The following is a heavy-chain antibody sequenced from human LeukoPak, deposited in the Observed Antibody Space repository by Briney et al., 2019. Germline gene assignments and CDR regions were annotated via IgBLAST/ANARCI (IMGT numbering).Heavy chain of an antibody. Sequence: PSETLSLTCTVSGGSISSYYWSWIRQPPGKGLEWIGYIYYSGSTNYNPSLKSRVTISVDTSKNQFSLKLSSVTAADTAVYYCARGVGATPEYWGQGTLVTVSS. J-gene: IGHJ4*02. CDR2: IYYSGST. D-gene: IGHD1-26*01. CDR3: ARGVGATPEY. V-gene: IGHV4-59*01. CDR1: GGSISSYY.